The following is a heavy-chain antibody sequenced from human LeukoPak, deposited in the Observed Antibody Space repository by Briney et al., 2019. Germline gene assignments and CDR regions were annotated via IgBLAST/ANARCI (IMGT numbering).Heavy chain of an antibody. J-gene: IGHJ4*02. Sequence: GSLRLSCAASGFTFSGHWMSWVRQAPGKRLEWVANINQGGSDKYYVDSVKGRFTISRDNANNLLYLQMNSLRGEDTAVYYCTRDRSRAEDDWGQGTLVSVSS. D-gene: IGHD1-14*01. CDR1: GFTFSGHW. CDR3: TRDRSRAEDD. V-gene: IGHV3-7*01. CDR2: INQGGSDK.